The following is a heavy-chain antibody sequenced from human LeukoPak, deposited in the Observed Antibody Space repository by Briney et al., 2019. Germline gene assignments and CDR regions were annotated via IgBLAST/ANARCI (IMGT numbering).Heavy chain of an antibody. J-gene: IGHJ4*02. Sequence: GGSLRLSCAASGFTFTHAWMTWVRQAPGKGLEWVGRIKSKADGETTDYAAPVKGRFFMSRDDSKATPYRQMNYLETEDTAVYYCTTDLGITMIRGVIVSWGQGTLVTVSS. CDR2: IKSKADGETT. CDR1: GFTFTHAW. D-gene: IGHD3-10*01. CDR3: TTDLGITMIRGVIVS. V-gene: IGHV3-15*01.